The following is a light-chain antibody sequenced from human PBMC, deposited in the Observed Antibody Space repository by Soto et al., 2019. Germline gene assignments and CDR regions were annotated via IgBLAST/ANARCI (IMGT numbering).Light chain of an antibody. J-gene: IGKJ2*01. CDR3: QQYNTYSNT. CDR1: QSISTW. CDR2: KAS. V-gene: IGKV1-5*03. Sequence: DIQMTQSPSTLSASVGDRVTNTCRASQSISTWLAWYQQKPGKAPKLLIYKASNLESGVPSRFSGSGPGTEFTLTISSLQPDDFATYYCQQYNTYSNTFGQGTKVDIK.